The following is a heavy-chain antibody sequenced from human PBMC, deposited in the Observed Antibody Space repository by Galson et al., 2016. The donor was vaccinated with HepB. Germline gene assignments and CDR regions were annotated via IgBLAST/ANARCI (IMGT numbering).Heavy chain of an antibody. J-gene: IGHJ4*02. CDR3: ARGTETSWYGQFDY. CDR2: IWYDGSKK. D-gene: IGHD2-2*01. CDR1: GITFSRHV. Sequence: LRLSCAASGITFSRHVMHWVRQAPGKGLEWVAFIWYDGSKKYYGTSVEGRFTISRDNSKNTLYLQMNSLRVEDTAVYYCARGTETSWYGQFDYWGQGPRSPSPQ. V-gene: IGHV3-33*01.